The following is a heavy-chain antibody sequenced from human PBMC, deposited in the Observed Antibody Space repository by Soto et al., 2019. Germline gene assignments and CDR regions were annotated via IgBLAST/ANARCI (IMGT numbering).Heavy chain of an antibody. V-gene: IGHV3-23*01. J-gene: IGHJ6*03. CDR2: ISGSGGST. Sequence: GSLRLSCAASGFTFSSYAMSWVRQAPGKGLEWVSAISGSGGSTYYADSVKGRFTISRDNSKITLYLQMNSLRAEDTAVYYCARPLSLSPTYYYYYYMDVWGKGTTVTVSS. D-gene: IGHD3-10*01. CDR1: GFTFSSYA. CDR3: ARPLSLSPTYYYYYYMDV.